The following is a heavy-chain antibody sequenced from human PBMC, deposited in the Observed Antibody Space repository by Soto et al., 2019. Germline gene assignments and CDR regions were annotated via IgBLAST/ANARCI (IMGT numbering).Heavy chain of an antibody. CDR2: IWYDGSNK. CDR3: ARGVGATSLGWFDP. D-gene: IGHD5-12*01. Sequence: TGGSLRLSCAASGITFSTYGMNWVRQAPGKGLEWVAVIWYDGSNKYYADSVKGRFTISRDNSKNMLYLQMNSLRAEDTAVYYCARGVGATSLGWFDPWGQGTLVTVSS. J-gene: IGHJ5*02. CDR1: GITFSTYG. V-gene: IGHV3-33*01.